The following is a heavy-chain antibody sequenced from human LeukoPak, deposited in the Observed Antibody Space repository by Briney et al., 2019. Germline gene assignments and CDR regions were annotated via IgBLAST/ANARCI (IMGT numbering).Heavy chain of an antibody. Sequence: SETLSLTCTVSGDSISSSYSSWIRQPAGKGLEWIGRISPGGNTNYNPSLESRVTMSVDTSKNQFSLKLSSVTAADMALYYCARAYSSGVYEYFHHWGQGTLVTVSS. V-gene: IGHV4-4*07. J-gene: IGHJ1*01. CDR3: ARAYSSGVYEYFHH. CDR1: GDSISSSY. D-gene: IGHD6-25*01. CDR2: ISPGGNT.